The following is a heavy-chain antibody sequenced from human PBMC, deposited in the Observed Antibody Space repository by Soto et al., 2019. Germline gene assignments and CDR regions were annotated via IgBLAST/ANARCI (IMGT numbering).Heavy chain of an antibody. Sequence: QVQLQESGPGLVKPSGTLSLTCTVSNASISSRKWWTWVRQTPGKGLEWIGEIYHSGSINHNPSLTSRLTMSLDKSKNQFSLKMTSVTAADTAVYYCASKFGELLADAFDIWGQGTVVTVSS. CDR1: NASISSRKW. CDR3: ASKFGELLADAFDI. J-gene: IGHJ3*02. D-gene: IGHD3-10*01. CDR2: IYHSGSI. V-gene: IGHV4-4*02.